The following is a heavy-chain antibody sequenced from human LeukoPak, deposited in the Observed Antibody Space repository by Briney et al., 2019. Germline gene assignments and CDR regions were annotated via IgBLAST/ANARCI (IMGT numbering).Heavy chain of an antibody. J-gene: IGHJ4*02. Sequence: SETLSLTCAVYGGSFSGYYWSWIRQPPGKGLEWIGEINHSGSTNYNPSLKSRVTISVDTSKNQFSLKLSSVTAADTAVYYCARLSRDSSGYYPIDYWGQGTLVTVSS. CDR2: INHSGST. CDR1: GGSFSGYY. D-gene: IGHD3-22*01. V-gene: IGHV4-34*01. CDR3: ARLSRDSSGYYPIDY.